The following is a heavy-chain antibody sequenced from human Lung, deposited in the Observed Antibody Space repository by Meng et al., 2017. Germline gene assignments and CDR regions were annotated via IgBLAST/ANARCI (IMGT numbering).Heavy chain of an antibody. D-gene: IGHD3-10*01. CDR3: ARGSITMVRGVSVFDP. CDR1: VGSIISGNR. Sequence: GPGRVQRWGPRFLPCAPSVGSIISGNRGGWTRHTPGKGLDGIGEIYHSGSTNYNPSLKSRVTISVDKSKNQFSLKLSSVTAADTAVYYCARGSITMVRGVSVFDPWGQGTLVTVSS. CDR2: IYHSGST. V-gene: IGHV4-4*02. J-gene: IGHJ5*02.